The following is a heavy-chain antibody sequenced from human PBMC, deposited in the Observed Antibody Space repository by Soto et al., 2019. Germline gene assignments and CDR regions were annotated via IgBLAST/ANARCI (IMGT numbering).Heavy chain of an antibody. CDR3: AREVFWSGYKSNYGMDV. V-gene: IGHV3-53*01. D-gene: IGHD3-3*01. CDR1: GFTVSSNY. J-gene: IGHJ6*02. CDR2: IYSGGST. Sequence: GGSLRLSCAASGFTVSSNYMSWVRQAPGKGLEWVSVIYSGGSTYYADSVKGRFTISRDNSKNTLYLQMNSLRAEDTAVYYCAREVFWSGYKSNYGMDVWGQGTTVTVSS.